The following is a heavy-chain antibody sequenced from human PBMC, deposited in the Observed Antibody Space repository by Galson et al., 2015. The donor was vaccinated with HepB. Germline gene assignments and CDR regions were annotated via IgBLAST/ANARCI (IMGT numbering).Heavy chain of an antibody. J-gene: IGHJ4*02. CDR2: ISSWDGKT. CDR3: ARDQREWELLYYFDY. Sequence: SCKASGYTFTSYGISWVRQAPGQGLEWMGWISSWDGKTKYAQKFEGRVAMTIDRSTTTTYMELRSLRSDDTALYFCARDQREWELLYYFDYWGQGTLVTVSA. CDR1: GYTFTSYG. D-gene: IGHD1-26*01. V-gene: IGHV1-18*04.